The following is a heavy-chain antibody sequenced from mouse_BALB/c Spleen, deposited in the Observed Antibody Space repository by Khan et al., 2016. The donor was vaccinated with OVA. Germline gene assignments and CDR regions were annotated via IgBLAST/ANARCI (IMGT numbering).Heavy chain of an antibody. D-gene: IGHD3-1*01. CDR2: INPYNDYT. CDR3: ARGELGLQAWFAY. Sequence: EVELVESGPELVKPGASVKMSCKASGYTFTSYVMHWVKQKPGQGLEWIGYINPYNDYTNFNEKFKGKATLTSDKSSSTAYMELSSLTSEDSAVYYCARGELGLQAWFAYWGQGTLVTVSA. J-gene: IGHJ3*01. V-gene: IGHV1S136*01. CDR1: GYTFTSYV.